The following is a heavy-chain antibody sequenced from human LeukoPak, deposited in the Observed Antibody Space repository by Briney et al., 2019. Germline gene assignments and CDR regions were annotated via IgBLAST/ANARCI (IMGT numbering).Heavy chain of an antibody. CDR3: ARESLSGGIDY. CDR2: IKEDGSGK. J-gene: IGHJ4*02. Sequence: GGSLRLSCAPSGFTFSRYWMTWVRQAPGKGLEWVATIKEDGSGKYYVDSVRGRFTISRDSARSSLYLQMNSLRAEDTAVYYCARESLSGGIDYWGQGTLVTVSS. CDR1: GFTFSRYW. D-gene: IGHD3-16*01. V-gene: IGHV3-7*04.